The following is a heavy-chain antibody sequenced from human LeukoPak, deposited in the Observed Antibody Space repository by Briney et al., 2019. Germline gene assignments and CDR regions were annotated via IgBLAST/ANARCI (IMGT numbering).Heavy chain of an antibody. CDR3: ARDWAKNYYYGMDV. J-gene: IGHJ6*02. CDR2: LYTSGST. Sequence: SETLSLTCTVSGGSVSSYSWTWIRQPAGKGLEWVGRLYTSGSTNYNPSLKSRVTMSVDTSKNQFSLKLSSVTAADTAVYYCARDWAKNYYYGMDVWGQGTTVTVSS. D-gene: IGHD3-16*01. CDR1: GGSVSSYS. V-gene: IGHV4-4*07.